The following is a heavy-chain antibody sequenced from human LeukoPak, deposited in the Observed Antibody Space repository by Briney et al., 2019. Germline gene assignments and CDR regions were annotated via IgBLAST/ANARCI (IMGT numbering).Heavy chain of an antibody. Sequence: PGGSLRLSCAASGFTVSSNYMSWVRQAPGKGLEWVSVIYSGGNTYYADSVKGRFTISRDNSKNTLYLQMNSLRAEDTAVYYCARVRKLEIDYWGQGTLVTVSS. CDR1: GFTVSSNY. J-gene: IGHJ4*02. CDR3: ARVRKLEIDY. CDR2: IYSGGNT. V-gene: IGHV3-66*02. D-gene: IGHD1-1*01.